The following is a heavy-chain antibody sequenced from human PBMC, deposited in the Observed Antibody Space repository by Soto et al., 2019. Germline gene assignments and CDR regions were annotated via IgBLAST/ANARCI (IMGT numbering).Heavy chain of an antibody. J-gene: IGHJ6*02. CDR1: GFTFSTFP. V-gene: IGHV3-30-3*01. Sequence: GGSLRLSCAASGFTFSTFPIHWVRQAPGKGLEWVAVISYDGTNKYYTDSVKGRFTIYRDNSKNKLYLQMNSLRLEDTAVYSCSRDRGYSGYDSPRFYYGIDFWGQGTTVTVFS. CDR2: ISYDGTNK. D-gene: IGHD5-12*01. CDR3: SRDRGYSGYDSPRFYYGIDF.